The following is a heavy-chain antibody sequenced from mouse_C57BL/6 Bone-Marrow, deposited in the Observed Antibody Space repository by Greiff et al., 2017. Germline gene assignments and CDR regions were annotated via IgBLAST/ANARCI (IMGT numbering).Heavy chain of an antibody. CDR3: TRAPNWDVDV. V-gene: IGHV5-9-1*02. Sequence: EVKLVESGEGLVKPGGSLKLSCAASGFTFSSYAMSWVRQTPEKRLEWVAYISSGGDYIYYADTVKGRFTISRDNARDTLYLQMSSLKSEDTAMYYCTRAPNWDVDVWGTGTTVTASS. CDR2: ISSGGDYI. J-gene: IGHJ1*03. CDR1: GFTFSSYA.